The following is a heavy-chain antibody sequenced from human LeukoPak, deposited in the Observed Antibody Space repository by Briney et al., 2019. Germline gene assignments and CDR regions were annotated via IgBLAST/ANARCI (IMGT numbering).Heavy chain of an antibody. CDR1: GFTFSSYW. CDR3: ARTIITIFGVVIIGSNAFDI. J-gene: IGHJ3*02. V-gene: IGHV3-7*01. Sequence: PGGSLRLSCAASGFTFSSYWMSWVRQAPGKGLEWVANIKQDGSEKYYVDSVKGRFTISRDNAKNSLYLQMNSLRAEDTAVYYCARTIITIFGVVIIGSNAFDIRGQGTMVTVSS. D-gene: IGHD3-3*01. CDR2: IKQDGSEK.